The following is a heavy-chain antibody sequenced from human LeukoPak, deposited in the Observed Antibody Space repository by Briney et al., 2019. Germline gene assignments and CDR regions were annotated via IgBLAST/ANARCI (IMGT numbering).Heavy chain of an antibody. CDR2: INPSGGST. CDR3: ATPLGYCSSTSCPDY. Sequence: ASVKVSCKASGYTFTSYYMHWVRQAPGQGLEWMGIINPSGGSTSYAQKFQGRVTMTRDTSTSTVYMELSSLRSEDTAVYYCATPLGYCSSTSCPDYWGQGTLVIVSS. V-gene: IGHV1-46*01. CDR1: GYTFTSYY. J-gene: IGHJ4*02. D-gene: IGHD2-2*01.